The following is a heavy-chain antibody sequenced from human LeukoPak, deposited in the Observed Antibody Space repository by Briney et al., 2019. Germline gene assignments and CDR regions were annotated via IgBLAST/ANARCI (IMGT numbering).Heavy chain of an antibody. CDR3: ARAAYEVRGVIITYGWFDP. J-gene: IGHJ5*02. D-gene: IGHD3-10*02. V-gene: IGHV3-66*01. CDR1: GFTVSSNY. CDR2: IYSDGST. Sequence: GGSLRLSCAASGFTVSSNYMSWGRQAPGKGLEWVSVIYSDGSTYYADSVKGRFTISRDNSKNTLYLQMNSLRAEDTAVYYCARAAYEVRGVIITYGWFDPWGQGTLVTVSS.